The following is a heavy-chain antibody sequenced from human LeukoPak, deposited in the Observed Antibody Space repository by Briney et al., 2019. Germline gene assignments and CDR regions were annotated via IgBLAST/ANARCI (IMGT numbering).Heavy chain of an antibody. V-gene: IGHV3-72*01. CDR1: GFTLSDHY. J-gene: IGHJ6*02. CDR3: ATGVGPVSYYYYGMDV. D-gene: IGHD7-27*01. Sequence: HPGGSLRLSCAASGFTLSDHYMDWVRQAPGKGLEWVGRTRNRANSYTTDYAASVKGRFTISRDDLKSSLYLQMNSLRTEDTAVYYCATGVGPVSYYYYGMDVWGQGTTVTVSS. CDR2: TRNRANSYTT.